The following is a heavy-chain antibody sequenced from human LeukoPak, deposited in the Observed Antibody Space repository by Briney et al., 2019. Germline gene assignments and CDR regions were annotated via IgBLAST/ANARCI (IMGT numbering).Heavy chain of an antibody. Sequence: GGSLRLSCAASGFTFDDYGMSWVRQAPGRGLEWVSGINWNGGSTGYADSVKGRFTISRDNAKNSLYLQMNSLRAEDTALYHCARMKYSGYDFGQPFDYWGQGTLVTVSS. CDR3: ARMKYSGYDFGQPFDY. V-gene: IGHV3-20*01. D-gene: IGHD5-12*01. J-gene: IGHJ4*02. CDR1: GFTFDDYG. CDR2: INWNGGST.